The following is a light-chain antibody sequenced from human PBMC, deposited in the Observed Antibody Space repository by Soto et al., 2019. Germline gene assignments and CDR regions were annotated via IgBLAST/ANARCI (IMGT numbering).Light chain of an antibody. J-gene: IGKJ2*01. CDR1: QSVLYSSNNKNY. V-gene: IGKV4-1*01. CDR3: QQYYSNPPINS. Sequence: DIVMTQSPDSLAVSLGERATINCKSSQSVLYSSNNKNYLAWYQQKPGQPPKLLIYWASTRESGVPDRFSGSGSGTDFTLTLISLQAEDVAVYYCQQYYSNPPINSFGQGTKLEIK. CDR2: WAS.